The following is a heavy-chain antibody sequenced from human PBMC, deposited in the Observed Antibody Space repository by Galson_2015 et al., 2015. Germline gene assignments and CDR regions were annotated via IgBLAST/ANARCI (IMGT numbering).Heavy chain of an antibody. CDR2: IKQDGSEK. D-gene: IGHD5-12*01. Sequence: SLRLSCAASGFTFSSYWMSWVRQAPGKGLEWVANIKQDGSEKYYVDSVKGRFTISRDNAKNSLYLQMNSLRAEDTAVYYCARVDGYSGYDDFDYWGQGTLVTVSS. J-gene: IGHJ4*02. V-gene: IGHV3-7*01. CDR1: GFTFSSYW. CDR3: ARVDGYSGYDDFDY.